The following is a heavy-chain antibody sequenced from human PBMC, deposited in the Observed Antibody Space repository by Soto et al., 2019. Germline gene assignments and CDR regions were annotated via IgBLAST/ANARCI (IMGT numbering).Heavy chain of an antibody. CDR3: AREIWDHDCISTSCYSWFDP. CDR1: GGTFSSYA. Sequence: QVQLVQSGAEVKKPGSSVKVSCKASGGTFSSYAISWVRQAPGQGLEWMGGIIPIFGTANYAQKFQGRVTITADESTSTAYMELSSLRSEDTAVYYCAREIWDHDCISTSCYSWFDPWGQGTLVTVSS. D-gene: IGHD2-2*02. V-gene: IGHV1-69*12. J-gene: IGHJ5*02. CDR2: IIPIFGTA.